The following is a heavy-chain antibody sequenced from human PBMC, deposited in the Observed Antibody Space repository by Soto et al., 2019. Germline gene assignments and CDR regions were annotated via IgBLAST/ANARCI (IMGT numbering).Heavy chain of an antibody. Sequence: QVQLVQSGGEVKRPGASVKVSCKTSCYTFSNYGITWVRQAPGQPLEWLGWISLYSDGTNYAQKFQGRVSMTTDTSTTTAYMELRSLRSDDTAVYYCARVVPGAEAWFGPWGQGTLVTVSS. CDR1: CYTFSNYG. D-gene: IGHD2-2*01. CDR3: ARVVPGAEAWFGP. J-gene: IGHJ5*02. V-gene: IGHV1-18*01. CDR2: ISLYSDGT.